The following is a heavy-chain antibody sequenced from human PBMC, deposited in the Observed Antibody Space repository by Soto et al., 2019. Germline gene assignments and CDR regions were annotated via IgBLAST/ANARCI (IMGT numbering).Heavy chain of an antibody. D-gene: IGHD6-19*01. CDR1: GGSISSGGYY. CDR3: ARGLRAGINY. J-gene: IGHJ4*02. CDR2: IYYSGST. V-gene: IGHV4-31*03. Sequence: SETLSLTYTVSGGSISSGGYYWSWIRQHPGKGLEWIGYIYYSGSTYYNPSLKSRVTISVDTSKNQFSPKLSSVTAADTAVYYCARGLRAGINYWGQGTLVTVSS.